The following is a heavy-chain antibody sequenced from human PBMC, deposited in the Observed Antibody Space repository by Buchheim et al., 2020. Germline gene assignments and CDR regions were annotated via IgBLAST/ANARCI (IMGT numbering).Heavy chain of an antibody. CDR3: GLETDY. V-gene: IGHV3-7*01. CDR1: GFPFSSYW. Sequence: EVQLVESGGGLVQPGGSLRLSCATSGFPFSSYWMSWVRQAPGRGLEWVANIKQGGGENYYVDSVKGRFTISRDNAKNSLYLQMDSLRAEDTAVYYCGLETDYWGPGTL. D-gene: IGHD3-3*01. CDR2: IKQGGGEN. J-gene: IGHJ4*02.